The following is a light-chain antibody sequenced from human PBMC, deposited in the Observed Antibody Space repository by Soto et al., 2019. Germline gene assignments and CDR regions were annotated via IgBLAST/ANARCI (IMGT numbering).Light chain of an antibody. CDR3: SSYTTRNTRHIV. CDR2: DVT. V-gene: IGLV2-14*03. Sequence: QSALTQPASVSGSPGQSITISCTGTSSDVGGYNYVSWYQHHPGKAPKLIIYDVTNRPSGVSNPFSGSKSGNTASLTISGLQPEDEADYYCSSYTTRNTRHIVFGTGTKLTVL. J-gene: IGLJ1*01. CDR1: SSDVGGYNY.